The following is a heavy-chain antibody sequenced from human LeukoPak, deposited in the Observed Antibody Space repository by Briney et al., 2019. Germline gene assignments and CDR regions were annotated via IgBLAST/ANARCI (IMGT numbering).Heavy chain of an antibody. Sequence: PGGSLRLSCAASGFTVSSNYMSWVRQAPGKGLEWVSVIYSGGSTYYADSVKGRFTISRDNSKNTLYLQMNSLRAEDTAVYYCARSGGYSGYGDLKYYYYYYIDVWGKGTTVTISS. CDR2: IYSGGST. J-gene: IGHJ6*03. D-gene: IGHD5-12*01. CDR1: GFTVSSNY. CDR3: ARSGGYSGYGDLKYYYYYYIDV. V-gene: IGHV3-66*01.